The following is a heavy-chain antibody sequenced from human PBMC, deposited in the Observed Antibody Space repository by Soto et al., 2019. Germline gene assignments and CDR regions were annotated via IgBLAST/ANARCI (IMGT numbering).Heavy chain of an antibody. CDR3: ARDGAGSGSYPPNWFDP. V-gene: IGHV1-18*01. CDR1: GYTFTSYG. D-gene: IGHD3-10*01. CDR2: ISAYNGNT. J-gene: IGHJ5*02. Sequence: GASVKVSCKASGYTFTSYGISWVRQARGQGLEWMGWISAYNGNTNYAQKLQGRVTMTTDTSTSTAYMELRSLRSDDTAVYYCARDGAGSGSYPPNWFDPWGQGTLVTVPQ.